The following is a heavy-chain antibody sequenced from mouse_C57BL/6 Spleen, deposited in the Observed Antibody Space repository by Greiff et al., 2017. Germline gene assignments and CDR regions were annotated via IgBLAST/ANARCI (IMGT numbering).Heavy chain of an antibody. CDR1: GYTFTSYW. CDR2: INPSNGGT. Sequence: QVQLQQPGTELVKPGASVKLSCKASGYTFTSYWMHWVKQRPGQGLEWIGNINPSNGGTNYNEKFKSKATLTVDNSSSTAYMQLSSLTSDDAAVYYCARSWDAGGFDYWGQGTTLTVSS. CDR3: ARSWDAGGFDY. J-gene: IGHJ2*01. D-gene: IGHD4-1*01. V-gene: IGHV1-53*01.